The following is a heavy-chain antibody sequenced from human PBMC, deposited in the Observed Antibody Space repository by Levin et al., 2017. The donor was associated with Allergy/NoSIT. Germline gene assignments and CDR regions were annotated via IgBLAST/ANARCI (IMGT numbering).Heavy chain of an antibody. J-gene: IGHJ4*02. V-gene: IGHV3-53*01. D-gene: IGHD3-10*01. Sequence: GGSLRLSCAASGFTVSNNYMRWVRQAPGKGLEWVSLIYSGGSTYYADSVKGRFTISRDKSKNTLYLQMNSLRVEDTAVYYCARGEISGVTGDYWGQGTLVTVSS. CDR1: GFTVSNNY. CDR3: ARGEISGVTGDY. CDR2: IYSGGST.